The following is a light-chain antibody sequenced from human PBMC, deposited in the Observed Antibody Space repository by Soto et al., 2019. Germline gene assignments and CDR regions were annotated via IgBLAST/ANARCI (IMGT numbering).Light chain of an antibody. Sequence: DIQMPQSPSTLSAPVGDTVTVTCRASQSVSGWLAWYQQKPGEAPKLLIYDASALQRGVPSRFSGSGSGTKFTLTISSLQPDDFATYYCQHYHSYSEAFGQGTKVDIK. V-gene: IGKV1-5*01. CDR1: QSVSGW. CDR2: DAS. J-gene: IGKJ1*01. CDR3: QHYHSYSEA.